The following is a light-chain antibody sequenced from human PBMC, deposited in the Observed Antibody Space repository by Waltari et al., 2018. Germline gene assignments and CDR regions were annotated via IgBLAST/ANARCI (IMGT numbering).Light chain of an antibody. CDR1: QSVSSY. J-gene: IGKJ3*01. CDR3: QQRSNWPPLVT. CDR2: DAS. V-gene: IGKV3-11*01. Sequence: ETVLTQSPATLSLSPGERATLSCRASQSVSSYLAWYQQKPGQAPRLLIYDASNRATGIPARFSGSGSGTDFTLTISSLEPEDFAVYYCQQRSNWPPLVTFGPGTKVDIK.